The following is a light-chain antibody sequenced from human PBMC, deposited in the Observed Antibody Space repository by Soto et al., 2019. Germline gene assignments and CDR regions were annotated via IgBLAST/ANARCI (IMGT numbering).Light chain of an antibody. Sequence: DIQMTQSPSSLSASVGDRVTITCRASQSISTYLNWYQQKPGKAPKVLIYAASNLQSGVPSRFTGCGSGTDFTLTISSLQPEDFATYSCQQTYSTPQTFGQGTKVEIK. CDR3: QQTYSTPQT. CDR1: QSISTY. V-gene: IGKV1-39*01. J-gene: IGKJ1*01. CDR2: AAS.